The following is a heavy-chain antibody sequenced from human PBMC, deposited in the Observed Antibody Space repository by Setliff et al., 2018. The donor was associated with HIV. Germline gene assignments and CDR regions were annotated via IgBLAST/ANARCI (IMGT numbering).Heavy chain of an antibody. J-gene: IGHJ4*02. CDR2: VNNDETIT. V-gene: IGHV3-74*01. CDR3: AREVYGSGPARGTSGPGEFDH. D-gene: IGHD3-10*01. Sequence: GALRLSCVASGFTFSSYWMHWVRQVPGKGLMWVSHVNNDETITNYADSVKGRFTISRDNAKNSVYLQMNSLSAEDTAIYYCAREVYGSGPARGTSGPGEFDHWGQGTMVTVSS. CDR1: GFTFSSYW.